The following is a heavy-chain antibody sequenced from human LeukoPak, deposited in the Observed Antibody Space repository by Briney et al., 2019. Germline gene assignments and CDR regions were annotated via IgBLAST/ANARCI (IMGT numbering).Heavy chain of an antibody. V-gene: IGHV4-61*02. CDR1: GGSISSGSYY. Sequence: SETLSLTCTVSGGSISSGSYYWSWIRQPAGKGLEWIGRIYTSGSTNYNPSLKSRVTISVDTSKNQFSLKLSSVTAADTAVYYCARLRWGVVTAYDAFDIWGQGTMVTVSS. D-gene: IGHD2-21*02. J-gene: IGHJ3*02. CDR2: IYTSGST. CDR3: ARLRWGVVTAYDAFDI.